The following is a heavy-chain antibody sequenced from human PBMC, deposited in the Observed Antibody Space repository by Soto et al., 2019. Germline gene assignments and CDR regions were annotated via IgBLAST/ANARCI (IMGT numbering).Heavy chain of an antibody. J-gene: IGHJ4*02. CDR2: IYYSGST. D-gene: IGHD2-15*01. CDR3: ARENCSGGSCFIGYFYY. Sequence: TLSLTFTVFGGSISSGGYYWSWIHQHPGKGLEWIGYIYYSGSTYYNPSLKSGVTISVHTSKNQFSLKLSSVTAADTAVYYCARENCSGGSCFIGYFYYWGQGTRVTVPS. CDR1: GGSISSGGYY. V-gene: IGHV4-31*03.